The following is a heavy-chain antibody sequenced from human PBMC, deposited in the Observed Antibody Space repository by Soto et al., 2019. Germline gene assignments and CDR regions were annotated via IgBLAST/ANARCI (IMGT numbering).Heavy chain of an antibody. J-gene: IGHJ5*02. D-gene: IGHD6-19*01. Sequence: PSETLSLTXGVSGGTIRSPDWWTWVRQPPGKGLEWIGEIFQSGSTNYTPSLESRVTISVGKSKNQFSLTLTSVTAADTAVYFCARGRGRYSSGWSWFDPWGQGILVTVSS. CDR3: ARGRGRYSSGWSWFDP. CDR2: IFQSGST. V-gene: IGHV4-4*02. CDR1: GGTIRSPDW.